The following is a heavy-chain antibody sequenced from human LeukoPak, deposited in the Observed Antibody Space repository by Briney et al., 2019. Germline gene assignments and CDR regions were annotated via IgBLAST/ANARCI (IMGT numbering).Heavy chain of an antibody. CDR1: GGSISSSSYY. CDR3: ARGRRWGTGWLQFKTSFYFDY. J-gene: IGHJ4*02. CDR2: IYYSGST. V-gene: IGHV4-39*07. Sequence: SETLSLTCTVSGGSISSSSYYWGWIRQPPGKGLEWIGSIYYSGSTYYNPSLKSRVTISVDTSKNQFSLKLSSVTAADTAVYYCARGRRWGTGWLQFKTSFYFDYWGQGTLVTVSS. D-gene: IGHD5-24*01.